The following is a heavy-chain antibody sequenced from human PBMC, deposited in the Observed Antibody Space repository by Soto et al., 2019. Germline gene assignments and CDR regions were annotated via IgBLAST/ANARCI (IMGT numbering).Heavy chain of an antibody. CDR2: IYYSGST. Sequence: SETLSLTCTVSGGSISSYYWSWIRRPPGKGLEWIGYIYYSGSTNYNPSLKSRVTISVDTSKNQFSLKLSSVTAADTAVYYCARVGLTYDYVWGSYRSDGMDVWGQGTTVTVSS. V-gene: IGHV4-59*01. CDR3: ARVGLTYDYVWGSYRSDGMDV. J-gene: IGHJ6*02. D-gene: IGHD3-16*02. CDR1: GGSISSYY.